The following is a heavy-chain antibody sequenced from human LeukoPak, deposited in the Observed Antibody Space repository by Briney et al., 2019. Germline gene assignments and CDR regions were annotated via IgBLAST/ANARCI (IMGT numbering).Heavy chain of an antibody. D-gene: IGHD6-19*01. Sequence: SETLSLTCTVSGGSISSSSYYWGWIRQPPGKGLEWIGSIYYSGSTYYNPSLKSRVTISVDTSKNQFSLKLSSVTAADTAVYYCARDSREVAGTYTDYWGQGTLVTVSS. J-gene: IGHJ4*02. CDR1: GGSISSSSYY. CDR2: IYYSGST. V-gene: IGHV4-39*07. CDR3: ARDSREVAGTYTDY.